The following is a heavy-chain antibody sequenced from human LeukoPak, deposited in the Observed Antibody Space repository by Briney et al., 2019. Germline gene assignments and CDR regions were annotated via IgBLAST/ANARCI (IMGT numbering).Heavy chain of an antibody. V-gene: IGHV1-8*01. J-gene: IGHJ4*02. CDR1: GYTFTSYD. CDR3: ARRRSIGYCSSTSCYTRYFDY. D-gene: IGHD2-2*02. CDR2: MNPNSGNT. Sequence: ASVKVSCKASGYTFTSYDINWVRQATGQGLEWMGWMNPNSGNTGYAQKFQGRVTMTRNTSISTAYMELSSLRSGDTAVYYCARRRSIGYCSSTSCYTRYFDYWGQGTLVTVSS.